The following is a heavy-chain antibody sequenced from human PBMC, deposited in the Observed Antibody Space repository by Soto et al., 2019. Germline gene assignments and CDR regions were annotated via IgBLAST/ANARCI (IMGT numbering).Heavy chain of an antibody. D-gene: IGHD3-22*01. CDR2: IWYDGSHE. J-gene: IGHJ2*01. V-gene: IGHV3-33*01. CDR3: ARDRYSYDSRAYQGVDWYFDL. CDR1: GFTFNNYG. Sequence: PGGSLRLSCAASGFTFNNYGMHWVRQAPGKGLKWVAVIWYDGSHESYADSVRGRFTISRDNSKNTLYLQMNSLRAEDTAVYYCARDRYSYDSRAYQGVDWYFDLWGRGTLVTVSS.